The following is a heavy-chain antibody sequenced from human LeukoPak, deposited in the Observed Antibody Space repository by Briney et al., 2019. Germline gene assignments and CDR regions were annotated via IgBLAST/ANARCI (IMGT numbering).Heavy chain of an antibody. Sequence: PGRSLRLSCAASRFNFRSYEMNWVRQAPGKGLEWVSYISNTDETRTYADSVKGRFTISRDNAKNSLHLEMNSLRAEDTAVYYCAREIVSAVAGNFDYWGQGTLVTVSS. CDR3: AREIVSAVAGNFDY. J-gene: IGHJ4*02. CDR2: ISNTDETR. D-gene: IGHD6-19*01. V-gene: IGHV3-48*03. CDR1: RFNFRSYE.